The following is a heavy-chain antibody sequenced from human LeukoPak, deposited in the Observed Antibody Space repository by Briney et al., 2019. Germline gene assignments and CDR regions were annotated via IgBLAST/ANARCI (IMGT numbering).Heavy chain of an antibody. CDR3: VRMAAGPR. D-gene: IGHD5-24*01. CDR2: ISGSGGST. Sequence: PGGSLRLSCAASGFTFSSYAMSWVRQAPGKGLEWVSAISGSGGSTYYADSVRGRFTISRDNAKNTLYLQMNSLRVEDTAVYFCVRMAAGPRWGQGTLVTVSS. J-gene: IGHJ4*02. V-gene: IGHV3-23*01. CDR1: GFTFSSYA.